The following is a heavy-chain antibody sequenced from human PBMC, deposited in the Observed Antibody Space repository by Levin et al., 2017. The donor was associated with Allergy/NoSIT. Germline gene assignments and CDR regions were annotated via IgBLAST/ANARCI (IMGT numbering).Heavy chain of an antibody. CDR2: MYSSGNT. V-gene: IGHV3-53*01. CDR3: ARQLYYYYMDV. D-gene: IGHD2-2*01. J-gene: IGHJ6*03. Sequence: PGGSLRLSCAASGFTVGSGYMSWVRQAPGKGLEWVSIMYSSGNTYYADSVKGRFTISRDKSKNTLYLQLNSLGAEDTAVYYCARQLYYYYMDVWGKGTTVAVSS. CDR1: GFTVGSGY.